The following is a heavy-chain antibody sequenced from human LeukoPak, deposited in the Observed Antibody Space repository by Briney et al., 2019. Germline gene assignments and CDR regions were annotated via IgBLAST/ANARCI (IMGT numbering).Heavy chain of an antibody. J-gene: IGHJ4*02. Sequence: GGSLRLSCAASGFTFSSYWMSWVRQAPGKGLEWVANIKQDGSEKYYVDSVKGRFTISRDNAKNSLYLQMNSLRAEGTAVYYCARGYNGWLVAFVDYWGQGTLVTVSS. D-gene: IGHD6-19*01. CDR3: ARGYNGWLVAFVDY. V-gene: IGHV3-7*01. CDR2: IKQDGSEK. CDR1: GFTFSSYW.